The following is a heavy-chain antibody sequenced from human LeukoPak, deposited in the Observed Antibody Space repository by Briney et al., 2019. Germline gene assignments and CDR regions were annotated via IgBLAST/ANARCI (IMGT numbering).Heavy chain of an antibody. CDR2: ISAYNGNT. D-gene: IGHD2-21*02. Sequence: ASVKVSSKASGYTFTSYGISWVRQAPGQGLEWMGWISAYNGNTNYAQKLQGRVTMTTDTSTSTAYMELRSLRSDDTAVYYCARGEVVVVTEKNWFDPGGQGTLVTVS. CDR3: ARGEVVVVTEKNWFDP. CDR1: GYTFTSYG. J-gene: IGHJ5*02. V-gene: IGHV1-18*01.